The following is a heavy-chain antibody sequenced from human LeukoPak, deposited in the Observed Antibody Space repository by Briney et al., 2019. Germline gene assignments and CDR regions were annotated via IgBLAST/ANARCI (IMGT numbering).Heavy chain of an antibody. CDR2: INPNSGGT. CDR3: ATAGSPTAAFDI. Sequence: ASVKVSCKASGYTSTGYYMHWVRQAPGQGLKGMGWINPNSGGTNYAQKFQGRVTMTSDTSITTAYMELSRLRFDDTAVYYCATAGSPTAAFDIWGQGTMVTVSS. J-gene: IGHJ3*02. V-gene: IGHV1-2*02. CDR1: GYTSTGYY. D-gene: IGHD2-21*02.